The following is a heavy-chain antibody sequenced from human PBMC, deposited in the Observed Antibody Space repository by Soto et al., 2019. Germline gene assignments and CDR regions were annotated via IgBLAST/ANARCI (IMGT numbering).Heavy chain of an antibody. J-gene: IGHJ5*02. Sequence: GGSLILSWTASGFTFSNYWLSWVRQAPGKGLEWVANIKKDGSEKYYGGSVVGRFTVSRDNAENSLFLQMNSLRADDTGVYYCGRLAFAATITYLDAWGQGTLVTVSS. CDR1: GFTFSNYW. D-gene: IGHD6-25*01. V-gene: IGHV3-7*01. CDR2: IKKDGSEK. CDR3: GRLAFAATITYLDA.